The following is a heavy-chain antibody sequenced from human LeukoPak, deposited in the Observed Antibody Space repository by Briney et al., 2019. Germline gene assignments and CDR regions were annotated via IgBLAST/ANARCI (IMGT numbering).Heavy chain of an antibody. CDR1: GFTVRSSY. V-gene: IGHV3-66*01. CDR2: IYSGGRT. CDR3: AKGRSSWSAFDY. J-gene: IGHJ4*02. Sequence: GGSLRLSCAASGFTVRSSYMSWVRQAPGKGLEWVSVIYSGGRTYYADSVKDRFTISRDSSKNTLYLQMNSLRAEDTAVYYCAKGRSSWSAFDYWGQGTLVTVSS. D-gene: IGHD6-13*01.